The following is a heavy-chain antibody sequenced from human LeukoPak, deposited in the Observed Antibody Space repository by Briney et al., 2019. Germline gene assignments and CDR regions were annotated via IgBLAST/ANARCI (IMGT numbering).Heavy chain of an antibody. V-gene: IGHV1-46*01. CDR1: GYTFTSYY. J-gene: IGHJ5*02. Sequence: ASVKVSCKASGYTFTSYYMHWVRQAPGQGLEWMGIINPSGSSTSYAQKFQGRVTMTRDTSTSTVYMELSSLRSEDTAVYYCARGGSQRITMVRGESWFDPWGQGTLVTVSS. CDR2: INPSGSST. CDR3: ARGGSQRITMVRGESWFDP. D-gene: IGHD3-10*01.